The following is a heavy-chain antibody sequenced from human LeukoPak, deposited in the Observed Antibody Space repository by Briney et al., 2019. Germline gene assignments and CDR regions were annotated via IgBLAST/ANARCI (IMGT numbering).Heavy chain of an antibody. CDR3: ARDPVAAAVDYYYYMDV. V-gene: IGHV3-30*04. J-gene: IGHJ6*03. Sequence: GRSLRLSCAASGFTFSSYAMHWVRQAPGKGLEWVAVISYDGSNKYYADSVKGRFTISRDNSKNTLYLQMNSLRAEDTAVYYCARDPVAAAVDYYYYMDVWGKGTTVTVSS. D-gene: IGHD6-13*01. CDR1: GFTFSSYA. CDR2: ISYDGSNK.